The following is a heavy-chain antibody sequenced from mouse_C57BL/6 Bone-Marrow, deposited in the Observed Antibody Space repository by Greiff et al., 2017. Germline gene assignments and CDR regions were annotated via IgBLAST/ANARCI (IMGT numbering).Heavy chain of an antibody. Sequence: EVQVVESGAELVRPGASVKLSCTASGFNIKDDYMHWVKQRPEQGLEWIGWIDPENGDTEYASKFQGKATITADTSSNTAYLQLSSLTSEDTAVYYCTNYGWFAYWGQGTLVTVSA. V-gene: IGHV14-4*01. CDR2: IDPENGDT. CDR1: GFNIKDDY. J-gene: IGHJ3*01. D-gene: IGHD2-4*01. CDR3: TNYGWFAY.